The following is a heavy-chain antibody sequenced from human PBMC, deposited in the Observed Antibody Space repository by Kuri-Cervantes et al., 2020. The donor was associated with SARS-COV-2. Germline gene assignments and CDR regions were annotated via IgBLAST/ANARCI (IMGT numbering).Heavy chain of an antibody. CDR1: GFTFSSYA. J-gene: IGHJ3*02. CDR2: ISYDGSNK. CDR3: ARESPLLDAFDI. Sequence: GGSLRLSCAASGFTFSSYAMHWVRQAPGKGLEWVAVISYDGSNKYYADSVKGRFTISRDNSKNTLYLQMNSLRAEDTAVYYCARESPLLDAFDIWGQGTKVTVSS. V-gene: IGHV3-30-3*01.